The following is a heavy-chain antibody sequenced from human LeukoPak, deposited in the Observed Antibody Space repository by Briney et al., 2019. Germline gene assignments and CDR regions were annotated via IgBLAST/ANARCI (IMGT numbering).Heavy chain of an antibody. D-gene: IGHD2-2*02. CDR3: AREGPYCSSTSCYSPLFDY. Sequence: ASVKVSCKASGYTFTSHGISWVRQAPGQGLEWMGWISAYNGNTNYAQKLQGRVTMTTDTSTSTAYMELRSLRSDDTAVYYCAREGPYCSSTSCYSPLFDYWGQGTLVTVSS. J-gene: IGHJ4*02. CDR2: ISAYNGNT. CDR1: GYTFTSHG. V-gene: IGHV1-18*01.